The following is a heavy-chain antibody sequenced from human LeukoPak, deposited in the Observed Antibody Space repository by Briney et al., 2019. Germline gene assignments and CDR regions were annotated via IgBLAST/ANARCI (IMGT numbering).Heavy chain of an antibody. V-gene: IGHV3-30*02. CDR2: IRYDGSEK. D-gene: IGHD3-9*01. CDR1: GFTFRDYG. CDR3: ANGPHYNILTGFYKVRSHLDY. J-gene: IGHJ4*02. Sequence: GGSLRLSCAASGFTFRDYGMHWVRQAPGKGLEWVAFIRYDGSEKYYGDSVKGRFTISRDNSKNTLFLQMNSLRSEDTALYYCANGPHYNILTGFYKVRSHLDYWGQGTLVTVSS.